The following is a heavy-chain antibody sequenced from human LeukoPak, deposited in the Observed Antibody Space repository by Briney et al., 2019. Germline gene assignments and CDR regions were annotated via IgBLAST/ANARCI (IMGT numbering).Heavy chain of an antibody. CDR2: ISYDGSNK. CDR1: GFTFSSYA. Sequence: GGSLRLSCAASGFTFSSYAMHWVRQAPGKGLEWVAVISYDGSNKYYADSVKGRFTISRDNSKNTLYLQMHSVRAEDTAVYYCAREGYCSSTSCQGAFDIWGQGTTVTVSS. CDR3: AREGYCSSTSCQGAFDI. D-gene: IGHD2-2*01. V-gene: IGHV3-30-3*01. J-gene: IGHJ3*02.